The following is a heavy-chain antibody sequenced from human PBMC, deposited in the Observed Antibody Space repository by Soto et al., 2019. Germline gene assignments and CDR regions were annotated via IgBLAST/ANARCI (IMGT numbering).Heavy chain of an antibody. J-gene: IGHJ1*01. V-gene: IGHV1-18*01. CDR1: GYTFTSYG. CDR3: ASGGGYGDYEEDPMRYFQH. Sequence: ASVKVSCKASGYTFTSYGISWVRQAPGQGLEWMGWISAYNGNTNYAQKLQGRVTMTTDTSTSTAYMELRSLRSDDTAVYYCASGGGYGDYEEDPMRYFQHWGQGTLVTV. D-gene: IGHD4-17*01. CDR2: ISAYNGNT.